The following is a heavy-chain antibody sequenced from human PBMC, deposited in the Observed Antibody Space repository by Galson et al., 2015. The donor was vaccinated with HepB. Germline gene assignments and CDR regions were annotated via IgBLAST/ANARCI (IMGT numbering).Heavy chain of an antibody. CDR1: GYTFTSYA. V-gene: IGHV1-3*01. CDR3: ARAELGYCSSTSCYTALPVGY. Sequence: SVKVSCKASGYTFTSYAMHWVRQAPGQRLEWMGWINAGNGNTKYSQKFQGRVTITRDTSASTAYMELSSLRSEDTAVYYCARAELGYCSSTSCYTALPVGYWGQGTLVTVSS. D-gene: IGHD2-2*02. CDR2: INAGNGNT. J-gene: IGHJ4*02.